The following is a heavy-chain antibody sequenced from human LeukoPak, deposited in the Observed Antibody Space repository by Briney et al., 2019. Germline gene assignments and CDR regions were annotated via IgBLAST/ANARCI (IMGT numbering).Heavy chain of an antibody. V-gene: IGHV4-31*03. Sequence: SQTLSLTCTVPGGSISSGGYYWSWLRQHPGKGLEWIGYIYYSGSTYYNPSLKSRVTISVDTSKNQFSLKLSSVTAADTAVYYCARGPVVPAAIIWFDPWGQGTLVTVSS. D-gene: IGHD2-2*02. CDR1: GGSISSGGYY. CDR3: ARGPVVPAAIIWFDP. CDR2: IYYSGST. J-gene: IGHJ5*02.